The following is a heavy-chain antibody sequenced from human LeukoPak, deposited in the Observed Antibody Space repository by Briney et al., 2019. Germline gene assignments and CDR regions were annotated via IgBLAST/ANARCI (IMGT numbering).Heavy chain of an antibody. CDR3: AKSGYSSGWFRAFDI. CDR1: GFTFSSYE. J-gene: IGHJ3*02. CDR2: INSNSKTI. V-gene: IGHV3-48*03. D-gene: IGHD6-19*01. Sequence: GGSLRLSCAASGFTFSSYEVNWVRQAPGKGLEWVSYINSNSKTIYYADSVKGRFTISRDNAKNSVYLQMNSLRAEDTAVYYCAKSGYSSGWFRAFDIWGQGTLVTVSS.